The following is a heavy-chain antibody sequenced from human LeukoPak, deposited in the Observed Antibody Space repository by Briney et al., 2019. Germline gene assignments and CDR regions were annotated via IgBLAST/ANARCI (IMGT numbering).Heavy chain of an antibody. CDR1: GYTFTGYY. D-gene: IGHD6-19*01. CDR2: INPNSGGT. V-gene: IGHV1-2*02. Sequence: ASVKVSCKAPGYTFTGYYMHWVRQAPGQGLEWMGWINPNSGGTNYAQKLQGRVTMTTDTSTSTAYMELRSLRSDDTAVYYCARLLVTEYKSGWYGHNFDYWGQGTQVTVSS. CDR3: ARLLVTEYKSGWYGHNFDY. J-gene: IGHJ4*02.